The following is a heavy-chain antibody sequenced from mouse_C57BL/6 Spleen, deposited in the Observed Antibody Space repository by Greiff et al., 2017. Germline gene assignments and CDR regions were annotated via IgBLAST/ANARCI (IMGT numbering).Heavy chain of an antibody. J-gene: IGHJ1*03. CDR1: GFTFSSYG. Sequence: EVHLVESGGDLVKPGGSLKLSCAASGFTFSSYGMSWVRQTPDKRLEWVATISSGGSYTYYPDSVKGRFTISRDNAKNTLYLQMSSLKSEDTAMYYCAGRIPFTAVVEGYFDVWGTGTTVTVSS. CDR2: ISSGGSYT. CDR3: AGRIPFTAVVEGYFDV. D-gene: IGHD1-1*01. V-gene: IGHV5-6*01.